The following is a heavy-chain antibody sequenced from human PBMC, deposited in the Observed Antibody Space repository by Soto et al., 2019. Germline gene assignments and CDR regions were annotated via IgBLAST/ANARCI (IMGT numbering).Heavy chain of an antibody. CDR2: IWYDGSNK. J-gene: IGHJ6*02. CDR1: GGTFSSYG. Sequence: QVQLVQSGAEVKKPGSSVKVSCKASGGTFSSYGMHWVRQAPGKGLEWVAVIWYDGSNKYYADSVKGRFTISRDNSKNTLYLQMNSLRAEDTAVYYCARVFNPYYYYGMDVWGQGTTVTVSS. CDR3: ARVFNPYYYYGMDV. V-gene: IGHV3-33*01.